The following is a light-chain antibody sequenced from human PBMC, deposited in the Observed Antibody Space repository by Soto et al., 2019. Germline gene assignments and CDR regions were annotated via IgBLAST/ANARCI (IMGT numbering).Light chain of an antibody. J-gene: IGLJ3*02. CDR2: SND. V-gene: IGLV1-44*01. Sequence: QSVLTQPPSASGTPGQRVTISCSGSNSNIGSNIVNWYQQLPGSAPKLLIHSNDQRPSGVPDRFSGSKSGTSASLAISGLQSEDEADYYCAAWDDSLNGPVFGGGTKVTVL. CDR3: AAWDDSLNGPV. CDR1: NSNIGSNI.